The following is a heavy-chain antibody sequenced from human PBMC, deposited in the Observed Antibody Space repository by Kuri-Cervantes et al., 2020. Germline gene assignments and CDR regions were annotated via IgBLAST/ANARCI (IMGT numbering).Heavy chain of an antibody. J-gene: IGHJ4*02. D-gene: IGHD6-19*01. Sequence: GESLKISCEASGFPLRTYSMNWARQVPGKGLEWVSSISSSSTYIDYADSVKGRLTISRDNAKNSLYLQMNGPRADDSAVYYCVRDGQQWLDLFDCWGQGTLVTVSS. CDR3: VRDGQQWLDLFDC. CDR2: ISSSSTYI. CDR1: GFPLRTYS. V-gene: IGHV3-21*01.